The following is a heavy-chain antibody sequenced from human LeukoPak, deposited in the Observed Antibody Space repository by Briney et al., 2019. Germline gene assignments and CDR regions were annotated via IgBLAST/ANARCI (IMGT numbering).Heavy chain of an antibody. V-gene: IGHV3-48*02. Sequence: PGGSLRLSCAASGFTFSSYSMNWVRQAPEKGREWVSYISSSASTIYYEDSVKGRFTISRDNAKNSLYLQMNSLRDEDTAVYYCARDPVATSRFDYWGQGTLVTVSS. J-gene: IGHJ4*02. D-gene: IGHD5-12*01. CDR2: ISSSASTI. CDR1: GFTFSSYS. CDR3: ARDPVATSRFDY.